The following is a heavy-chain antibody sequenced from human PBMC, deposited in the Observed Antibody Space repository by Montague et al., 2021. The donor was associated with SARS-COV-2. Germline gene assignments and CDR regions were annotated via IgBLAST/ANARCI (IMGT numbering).Heavy chain of an antibody. V-gene: IGHV4-59*01. CDR3: AGAERYFGPLDP. D-gene: IGHD3-9*01. CDR1: GGSAY. J-gene: IGHJ5*02. CDR2: VYYKGGP. Sequence: SETLSLTCAVSGGSAYWNWIRRPPGKGLEWIGNVYYKGGPTYSPSLGDRVTISLDSPNQVSLRLNYVTAADSAVYYCAGAERYFGPLDPWGLGITVIVSS.